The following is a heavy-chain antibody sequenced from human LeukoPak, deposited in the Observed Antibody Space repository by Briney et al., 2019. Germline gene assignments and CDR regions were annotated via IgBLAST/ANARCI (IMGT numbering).Heavy chain of an antibody. Sequence: GGSLRLSCAASGFTFDDYAMHRVRQAPGKGLEWVSGISWNSGSIGYADSVKGRFTISRDNAKNSLYLQMNSLRAEDTALYYCAKDWYSSSSVHFDYWGQGTLVTVSS. J-gene: IGHJ4*02. CDR2: ISWNSGSI. CDR3: AKDWYSSSSVHFDY. D-gene: IGHD6-6*01. V-gene: IGHV3-9*01. CDR1: GFTFDDYA.